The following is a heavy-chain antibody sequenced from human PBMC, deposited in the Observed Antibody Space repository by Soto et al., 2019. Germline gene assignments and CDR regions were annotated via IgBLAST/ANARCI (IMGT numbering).Heavy chain of an antibody. D-gene: IGHD3-22*01. CDR3: ASVGSDYDNSGYYLP. V-gene: IGHV4-4*02. Sequence: SETLSLTCIVSGGSVSSGNWWSWVRQPPGKGLEWIGEIYHSGSTTYNPSLKSRATISVDKSENQFSLRLKSVTAADTAVYYCASVGSDYDNSGYYLPWGPGTLVTVSS. J-gene: IGHJ5*02. CDR2: IYHSGST. CDR1: GGSVSSGNW.